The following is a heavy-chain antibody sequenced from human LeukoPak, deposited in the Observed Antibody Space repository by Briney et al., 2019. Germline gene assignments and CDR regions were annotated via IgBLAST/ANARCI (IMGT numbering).Heavy chain of an antibody. Sequence: PGGSLRLSCAASGFTFSSYAMSWVRQAPGKGLEWVSGISGSGGGTNHADSVKGRLTISRDNSKNTLYLQMNSLRAEDTAVYYCAKALGGVVVPAVTWVCYYYMDVWGKGTTVTVSS. CDR2: ISGSGGGT. D-gene: IGHD2-2*01. CDR1: GFTFSSYA. V-gene: IGHV3-23*01. J-gene: IGHJ6*03. CDR3: AKALGGVVVPAVTWVCYYYMDV.